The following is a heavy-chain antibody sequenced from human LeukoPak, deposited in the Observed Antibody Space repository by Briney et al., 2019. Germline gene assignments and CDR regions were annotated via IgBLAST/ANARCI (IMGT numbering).Heavy chain of an antibody. CDR1: GFTFSSYA. D-gene: IGHD6-13*01. CDR3: AKATTGSTAAGTCDY. CDR2: ISGSGGST. J-gene: IGHJ4*02. Sequence: GGSLRLSCAASGFTFSSYAMSWVRQAPGKGLEWVSAISGSGGSTYYADSVKGRFTISRDNSKNTLYLQINSLRAEDTAVYYCAKATTGSTAAGTCDYWGQGTLVTVSS. V-gene: IGHV3-23*01.